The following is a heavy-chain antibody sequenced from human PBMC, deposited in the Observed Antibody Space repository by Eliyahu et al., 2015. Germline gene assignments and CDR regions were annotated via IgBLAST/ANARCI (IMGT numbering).Heavy chain of an antibody. J-gene: IGHJ4*02. V-gene: IGHV1-18*01. D-gene: IGHD6-19*01. CDR3: ARDGVSGWAFDY. CDR1: GYTFTHYG. Sequence: QVQLVQSGAEVKKPGASVKVSCKTSGYTFTHYGIGWVRQAPGQGLEWMGWISANNGNTNYAQNFQDRVTMTTDTSTTTAYMELRSLRSDDTAIYYCARDGVSGWAFDYWGQGTLVTVSS. CDR2: ISANNGNT.